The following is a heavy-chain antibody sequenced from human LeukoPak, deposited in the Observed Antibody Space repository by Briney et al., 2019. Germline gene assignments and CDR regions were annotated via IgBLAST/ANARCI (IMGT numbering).Heavy chain of an antibody. V-gene: IGHV3-23*01. CDR1: GFTFSNYA. Sequence: PGGSLRLSCAASGFTFSNYAMRWVRQAPGKGLQWVSAIGSSGATQHYADSVRGRFTISRDNSNNALYLQMDSLRAEDTAVYYCANWIGSSSRDYWGQGTLVTVSS. CDR2: IGSSGATQ. D-gene: IGHD6-6*01. CDR3: ANWIGSSSRDY. J-gene: IGHJ4*02.